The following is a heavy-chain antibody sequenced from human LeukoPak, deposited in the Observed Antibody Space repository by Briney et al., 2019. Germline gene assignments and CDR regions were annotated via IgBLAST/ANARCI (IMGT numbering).Heavy chain of an antibody. CDR2: IYYSGST. CDR3: ASGGFGELFPSHHDAFDI. J-gene: IGHJ3*02. D-gene: IGHD3-10*01. Sequence: SETLSLTCTVSGGSISSYYWSWIRQPPGKGLEWIGNIYYSGSTNYNPSLKSRVTISVDTSKNQFSLKLSSVTAADTAVYYCASGGFGELFPSHHDAFDIWGQGTMVTVSS. CDR1: GGSISSYY. V-gene: IGHV4-59*01.